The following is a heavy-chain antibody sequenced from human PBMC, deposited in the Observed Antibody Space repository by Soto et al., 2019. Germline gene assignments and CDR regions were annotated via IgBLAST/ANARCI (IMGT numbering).Heavy chain of an antibody. Sequence: GGSLRLSCAASGFTFSSYWMSWVRQAPGKGLEWVANIKQDGSEKYYVDSVKGRFTISRDNAKNSLYLQMNSLRAEDTAVYYCARDPYDFWSGYYPHWGQGNLVTVSS. CDR1: GFTFSSYW. J-gene: IGHJ4*02. CDR3: ARDPYDFWSGYYPH. D-gene: IGHD3-3*01. CDR2: IKQDGSEK. V-gene: IGHV3-7*01.